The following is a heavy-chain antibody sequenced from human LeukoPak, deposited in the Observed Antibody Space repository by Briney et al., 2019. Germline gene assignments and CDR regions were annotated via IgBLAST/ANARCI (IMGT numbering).Heavy chain of an antibody. D-gene: IGHD3-10*01. J-gene: IGHJ4*02. Sequence: PSETLSLTCAVSGGSISSSSYYWGWIRQPPGKGLEWIGSMFYDGNRYYNPSLKSRVTTSVDTSKNQFSLRLSSVTAADTAVYYCASSNRVPGVSPGYFDSWGQGTLVTVSS. V-gene: IGHV4-39*01. CDR2: MFYDGNR. CDR3: ASSNRVPGVSPGYFDS. CDR1: GGSISSSSYY.